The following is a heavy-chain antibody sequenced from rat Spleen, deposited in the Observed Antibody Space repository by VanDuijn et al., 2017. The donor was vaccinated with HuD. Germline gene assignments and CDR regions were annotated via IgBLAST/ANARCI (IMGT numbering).Heavy chain of an antibody. D-gene: IGHD1-9*01. V-gene: IGHV5-29*01. Sequence: EVQVVESGGGLVQPKESLKISCAASGFTFSNAAMYWVRQAPTKGLEWVATISYGDSFGHSSTYYRDSVKGRFTISRDNAKSTLSLQMDSLRSEDTATYYCARRHYGYTDYFDYWGQGVMVTVSS. CDR3: ARRHYGYTDYFDY. CDR2: ISYGDSFGHSST. CDR1: GFTFSNAA. J-gene: IGHJ2*01.